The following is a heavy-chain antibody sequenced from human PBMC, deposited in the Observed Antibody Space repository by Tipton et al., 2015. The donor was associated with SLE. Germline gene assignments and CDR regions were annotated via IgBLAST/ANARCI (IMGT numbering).Heavy chain of an antibody. D-gene: IGHD2-2*01. CDR2: ITSSNNI. J-gene: IGHJ5*02. V-gene: IGHV3-48*01. CDR1: GFTFTPYT. Sequence: SLRLSCAASGFTFTPYTMHWFRQAPGKGLEWVSYITSSNNIYYTNSVKGRFTISRDNAKSSLFLQMNSLRPEDTAVYYCARAEGYCGSKTNCYERRWIDPWGQGTLVTVSS. CDR3: ARAEGYCGSKTNCYERRWIDP.